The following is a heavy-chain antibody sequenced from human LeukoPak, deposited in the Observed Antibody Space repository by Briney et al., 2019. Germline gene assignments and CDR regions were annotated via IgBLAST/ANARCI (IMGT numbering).Heavy chain of an antibody. CDR2: IYSGGTT. D-gene: IGHD1-26*01. CDR1: GFTVSSTC. V-gene: IGHV3-53*01. CDR3: ARGAVNSAFLDY. J-gene: IGHJ4*02. Sequence: PGGSLRLSCAASGFTVSSTCMGWVRQAPGKGLEWVSVIYSGGTTYYADSVKGRFTISRDNSKNTLYLQMNSLRAEDTAVYYCARGAVNSAFLDYWGQGTLVTVSS.